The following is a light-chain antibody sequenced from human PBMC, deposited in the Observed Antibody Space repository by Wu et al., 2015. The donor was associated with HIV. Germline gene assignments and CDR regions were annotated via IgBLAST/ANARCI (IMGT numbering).Light chain of an antibody. CDR1: QSVSSS. CDR3: QQYNNWPLT. Sequence: EIVMTQSPATLSVSLGERATLSCRASQSVSSSLAWYQQKLGQGPRLLIYGASTRATGIPARFSGSGSGTEFTLTISSLQSEDFAVYYCQQYNNWPLTFGGGTKGGDQT. J-gene: IGKJ4*01. V-gene: IGKV3-15*01. CDR2: GAS.